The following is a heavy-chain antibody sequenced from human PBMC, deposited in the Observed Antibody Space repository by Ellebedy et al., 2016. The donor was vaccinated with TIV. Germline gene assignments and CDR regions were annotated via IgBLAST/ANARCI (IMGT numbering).Heavy chain of an antibody. CDR3: ATETFNDVDLKLWGVFDI. V-gene: IGHV3-66*01. D-gene: IGHD2/OR15-2a*01. CDR1: GFNVSSSY. CDR2: IYSGGST. J-gene: IGHJ3*02. Sequence: GGSLRLSCAASGFNVSSSYMSWVRQAPGKGLEWVSVIYSGGSTYHADSVRGRITISRDSSKNKLYLQMNSLRAEDMAVYYCATETFNDVDLKLWGVFDIWGQGTLVTVSS.